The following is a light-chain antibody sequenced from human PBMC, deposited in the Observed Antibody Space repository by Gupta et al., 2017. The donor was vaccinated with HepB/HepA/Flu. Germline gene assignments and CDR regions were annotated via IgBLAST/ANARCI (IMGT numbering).Light chain of an antibody. CDR1: QSVSSNY. J-gene: IGKJ2*01. CDR2: GAS. CDR3: QQYSTSPFT. V-gene: IGKV3-20*01. Sequence: EIVLTQSSGTLSLSPGERSALSCRASQSVSSNYLAWYQQKPGQAPRLLIYGASSRATGIPDRFSGSGSGTDFTLTISRLEPEDFAVYYCQQYSTSPFTFGQGTKLAIK.